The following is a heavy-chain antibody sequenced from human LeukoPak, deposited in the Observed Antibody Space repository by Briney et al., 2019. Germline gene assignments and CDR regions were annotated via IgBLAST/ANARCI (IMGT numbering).Heavy chain of an antibody. J-gene: IGHJ5*02. CDR3: ARDPKTTVGPNWFDP. Sequence: SETLSLTCTVSGGSISSSSYYWGWIRQPPGKGLEWIGSTYYGGSTYYNPSLKSRVTISVDTSKNQFSLKLSSVTAADTAVYYCARDPKTTVGPNWFDPWGQGTLVTVSS. CDR1: GGSISSSSYY. V-gene: IGHV4-39*07. CDR2: TYYGGST. D-gene: IGHD4-23*01.